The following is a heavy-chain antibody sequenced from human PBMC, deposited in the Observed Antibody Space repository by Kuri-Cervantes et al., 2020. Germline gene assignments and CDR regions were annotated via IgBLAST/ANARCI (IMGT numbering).Heavy chain of an antibody. CDR2: ISSSSYTI. D-gene: IGHD3-10*01. CDR3: AREGGSGSYYNGIYYYYYYMDV. V-gene: IGHV3-48*04. J-gene: IGHJ6*03. Sequence: GESLKISCAASGFTFSYYSMNWVRQAPGKGLEWISYISSSSYTIYYADSVKGRFTISRDNAKNSPYLQMNSLRAEDTAVYYCAREGGSGSYYNGIYYYYYYMDVWGKGTTVTVSS. CDR1: GFTFSYYS.